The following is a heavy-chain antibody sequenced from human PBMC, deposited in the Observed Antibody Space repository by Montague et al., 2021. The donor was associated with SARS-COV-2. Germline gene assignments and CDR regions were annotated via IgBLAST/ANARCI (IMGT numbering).Heavy chain of an antibody. J-gene: IGHJ4*02. V-gene: IGHV2-70*01. CDR2: IDWDDDK. D-gene: IGHD4-23*01. CDR1: GFSLSTSGMC. CDR3: ARSYGTTVVTRAFDY. Sequence: PALVKPTQTLTLTCTFSGFSLSTSGMCVSWIRQPPGKALEWLTLIDWDDDKYYSTSLKTSLTTSKDTSKNQVVLTMTNMDPVDTATYYCARSYGTTVVTRAFDYWGQGTLVTVSS.